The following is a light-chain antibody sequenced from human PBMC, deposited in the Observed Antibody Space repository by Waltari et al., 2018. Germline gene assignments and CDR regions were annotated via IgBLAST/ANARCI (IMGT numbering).Light chain of an antibody. CDR1: SSDVGANPF. V-gene: IGLV2-23*02. Sequence: QSALTQPASVSGSPGQSIAIPCLGTSSDVGANPFLSWYQQHPGRAPKLMIHEVTKRPSGVSTRFSGSKSGNTASLTISGLQAEDEADYYCCSYTSIGPVLIGGGTKVTVL. CDR3: CSYTSIGPVL. CDR2: EVT. J-gene: IGLJ2*01.